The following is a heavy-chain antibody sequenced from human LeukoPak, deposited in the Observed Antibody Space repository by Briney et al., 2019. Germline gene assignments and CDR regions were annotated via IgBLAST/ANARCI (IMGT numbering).Heavy chain of an antibody. J-gene: IGHJ4*02. CDR2: ISSSGSTI. D-gene: IGHD6-19*01. Sequence: GGTLRLSCAASGFTFSDYYMSWIRQAPGKGLEGVSYISSSGSTIYYADSVKGRFTISRDNAKNSLYLQMNSLRAEDTAVYYCAKQRGGYSSGWDYWGQGTLVTVSS. CDR3: AKQRGGYSSGWDY. CDR1: GFTFSDYY. V-gene: IGHV3-11*04.